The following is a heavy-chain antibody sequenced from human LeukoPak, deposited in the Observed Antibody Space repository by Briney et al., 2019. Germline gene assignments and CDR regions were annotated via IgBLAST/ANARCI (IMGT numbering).Heavy chain of an antibody. V-gene: IGHV4-59*08. CDR3: ARHGRESRYFDWLLYYIDH. CDR1: GASISAYS. J-gene: IGHJ4*02. CDR2: IHYSGNT. Sequence: SETLSLTCTVSGASISAYSWSWIRQPPGKGLERIGCIHYSGNTHYNPSLESRATLSVDTSKNQFSLKLSSVPAADTAVYYCARHGRESRYFDWLLYYIDHWGQGALVTVSS. D-gene: IGHD3-9*01.